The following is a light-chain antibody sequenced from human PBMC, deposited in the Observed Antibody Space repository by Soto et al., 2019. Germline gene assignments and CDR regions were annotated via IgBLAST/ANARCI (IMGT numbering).Light chain of an antibody. J-gene: IGLJ2*01. Sequence: QSALTQPASVSGCPGQSITISCTGTRSDIGAYNFVSWYQQHPGEVPKLILYDVNVRPSGVSNRFSGSKSGNTASLTISGLQAEDEAEYYCTSWTTSTTMIFGGGTKVTVL. CDR2: DVN. CDR3: TSWTTSTTMI. V-gene: IGLV2-14*03. CDR1: RSDIGAYNF.